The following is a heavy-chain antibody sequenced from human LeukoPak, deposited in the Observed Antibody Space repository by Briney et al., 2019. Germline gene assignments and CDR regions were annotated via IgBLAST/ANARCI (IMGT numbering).Heavy chain of an antibody. D-gene: IGHD3-10*01. CDR3: AKGLLWFGELLQRPHHFDY. CDR2: ISASGGST. Sequence: QPGGSLRLSCAASGFTFTSYTMSWVRQAPGKGLECVSTISASGGSTFSADSEKGRFTISRDNSKNTLYLQMNSLRAEDTAVYYCAKGLLWFGELLQRPHHFDYWGQGTLVTVSS. J-gene: IGHJ4*02. CDR1: GFTFTSYT. V-gene: IGHV3-23*01.